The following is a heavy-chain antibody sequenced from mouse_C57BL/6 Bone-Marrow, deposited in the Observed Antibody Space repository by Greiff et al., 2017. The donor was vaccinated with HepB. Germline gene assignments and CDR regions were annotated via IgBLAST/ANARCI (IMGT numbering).Heavy chain of an antibody. D-gene: IGHD3-1*01. Sequence: VQLQQSGAELARPGASVKLSCKASGYTFTSYGISWVKQRTGQGLEWIGEIYPRSGNTYYNEKFKGKATLTADKSSSTAYMELRSLASEDSAVYFCAISGVEGAMDYWGQGTSGTVAS. V-gene: IGHV1-81*01. CDR3: AISGVEGAMDY. CDR2: IYPRSGNT. J-gene: IGHJ4*01. CDR1: GYTFTSYG.